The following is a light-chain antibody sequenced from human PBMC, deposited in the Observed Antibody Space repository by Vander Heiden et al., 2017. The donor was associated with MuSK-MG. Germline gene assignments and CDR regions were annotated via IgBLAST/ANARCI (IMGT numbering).Light chain of an antibody. CDR3: SSWDANLSGPLYV. V-gene: IGLV1-47*01. Sequence: QSVLTQPPSASGTPGQRVTISCSGSSSNIGSNYVYWYQQLPGTAPKLLSYMNNQRPSGVPDRFSGSKCGTSAYPAISGLRSEDEADYYGSSWDANLSGPLYVFGTGTKVTVL. CDR1: SSNIGSNY. J-gene: IGLJ1*01. CDR2: MNN.